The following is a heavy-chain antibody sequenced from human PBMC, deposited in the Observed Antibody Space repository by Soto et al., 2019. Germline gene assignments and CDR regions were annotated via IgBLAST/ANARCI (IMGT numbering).Heavy chain of an antibody. D-gene: IGHD6-19*01. V-gene: IGHV3-23*01. CDR3: ARDRGAVAGTRGTTFDY. Sequence: EVQLLESGGGLVQPGGSLRLSCAASGFTFSSFAMSWVRQAPGKGLEWVSTINKSGGSTYYADSVKGRFTISRDNSKNTLSLQMSSLRAEDTAVYFCARDRGAVAGTRGTTFDYWGQGTLVTVSS. CDR1: GFTFSSFA. J-gene: IGHJ4*02. CDR2: INKSGGST.